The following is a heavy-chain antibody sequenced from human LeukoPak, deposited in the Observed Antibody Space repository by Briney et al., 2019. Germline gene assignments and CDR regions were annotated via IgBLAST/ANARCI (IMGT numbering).Heavy chain of an antibody. CDR3: ARTIVVVGVLSYFDY. CDR1: GFTFSSYS. CDR2: ISSSSSTI. V-gene: IGHV3-48*01. D-gene: IGHD2-15*01. J-gene: IGHJ4*02. Sequence: PGGSLRLSCAASGFTFSSYSMNWVRQAPGKGLEWVSYISSSSSTIYYADSVKGRFTISRDNAKNSLYLQMNSLRAEDTAVYYCARTIVVVGVLSYFDYWGQGTLVTVSS.